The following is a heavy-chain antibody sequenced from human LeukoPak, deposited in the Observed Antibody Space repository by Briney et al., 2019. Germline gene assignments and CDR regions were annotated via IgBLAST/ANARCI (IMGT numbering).Heavy chain of an antibody. Sequence: PGGSLRLSCAASGFTFSSYAMHWVRQAPGKGLEYVSAISSNGGSTYYANSVKGRFTISRDNSKNTLYLQMGSLRAEDMAVYYCARGGRAMVDYWGQGTLVTVSS. J-gene: IGHJ4*02. V-gene: IGHV3-64*01. CDR2: ISSNGGST. D-gene: IGHD3-16*01. CDR3: ARGGRAMVDY. CDR1: GFTFSSYA.